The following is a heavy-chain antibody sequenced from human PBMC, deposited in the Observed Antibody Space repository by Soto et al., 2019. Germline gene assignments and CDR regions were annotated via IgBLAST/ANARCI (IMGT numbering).Heavy chain of an antibody. D-gene: IGHD1-1*01. CDR1: GGTLTNHA. J-gene: IGHJ6*02. V-gene: IGHV1-69*12. Sequence: QVQLVQSGPEEKKPGSSVKVSCKASGGTLTNHAISWVRQAPGQGREWLGGVSPIFETESYAQKFQGSVSITADESTNTAALELTRLRSDDTAVYYCARGNAVTGHYDLSVWGQGTTISVSS. CDR2: VSPIFETE. CDR3: ARGNAVTGHYDLSV.